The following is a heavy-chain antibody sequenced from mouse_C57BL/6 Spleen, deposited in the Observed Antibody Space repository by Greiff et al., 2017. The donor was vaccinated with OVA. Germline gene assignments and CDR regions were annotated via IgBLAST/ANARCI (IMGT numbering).Heavy chain of an antibody. CDR2: ISTGSGGT. D-gene: IGHD1-1*01. J-gene: IGHJ2*01. CDR1: GYAFTNYL. Sequence: QVKLQQSGAELVRPGTSVKVSCKASGYAFTNYLIAWVKQRPGKGLEWIGVISTGSGGTKYNDKFKCNSTLTSDKSSITAYMQLISLTSDDSAVYFCARSRTWTCDYWGQGTTLTVSS. V-gene: IGHV1-54*01. CDR3: ARSRTWTCDY.